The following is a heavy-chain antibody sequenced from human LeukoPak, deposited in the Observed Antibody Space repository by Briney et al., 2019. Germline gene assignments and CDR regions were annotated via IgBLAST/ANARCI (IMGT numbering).Heavy chain of an antibody. CDR1: GDSITSGAYY. V-gene: IGHV4-39*07. J-gene: IGHJ5*02. CDR2: VYYSGSI. Sequence: PSETLSLTCSVSGDSITSGAYYWAWLRQPPGKGLEWIGSVYYSGSIKYNPSLKGRVSISRDMSKNQFSLNLNSVNATDTAVYYCARRDYEAWFDPWGQGTLVTVSS. CDR3: ARRDYEAWFDP. D-gene: IGHD3-22*01.